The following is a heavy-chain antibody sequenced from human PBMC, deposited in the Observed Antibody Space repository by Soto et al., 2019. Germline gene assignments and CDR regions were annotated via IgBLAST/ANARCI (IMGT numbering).Heavy chain of an antibody. CDR1: GFTFTNYW. D-gene: IGHD5-12*01. CDR2: IKQDGSVK. V-gene: IGHV3-7*03. J-gene: IGHJ4*02. Sequence: GGSLRLSCAASGFTFTNYWMSWVRQAPGKGLEWVAKIKQDGSVKEYVDSVKGRFTISRDNAKSSLFLVMNSLRAEDTAVYYCARYRYGAYDLDYWGQGTLVTVSS. CDR3: ARYRYGAYDLDY.